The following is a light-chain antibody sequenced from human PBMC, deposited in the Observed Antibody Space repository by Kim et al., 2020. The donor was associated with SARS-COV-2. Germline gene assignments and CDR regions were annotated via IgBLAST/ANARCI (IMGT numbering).Light chain of an antibody. CDR3: AAWDDSLNGPV. CDR2: SNN. V-gene: IGLV1-44*01. Sequence: QSVLTQPPSASGTPGQRVTLSCYGSSSNIGSNTVHWYQQLPGTAPKLLIYSNNQRPSGVPDRFSGSKSGTSASLAISGLQSEDEADYYCAAWDDSLNGPVFGGGTKVTVL. CDR1: SSNIGSNT. J-gene: IGLJ3*02.